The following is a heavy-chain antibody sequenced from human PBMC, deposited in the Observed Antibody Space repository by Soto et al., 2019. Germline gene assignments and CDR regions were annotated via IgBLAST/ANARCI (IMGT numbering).Heavy chain of an antibody. Sequence: GGSLRLSCAASGFNFDDYAMHWVRQAPGKGLEWVSLITSDGGSTHYTDSVKGRFTISRDNNKNSLYLQMNSLRPEDTALYYCARDSSDGYRSGYGMDVWGQGTTVTVSS. CDR1: GFNFDDYA. CDR3: ARDSSDGYRSGYGMDV. J-gene: IGHJ6*02. V-gene: IGHV3-43D*04. CDR2: ITSDGGST. D-gene: IGHD5-18*01.